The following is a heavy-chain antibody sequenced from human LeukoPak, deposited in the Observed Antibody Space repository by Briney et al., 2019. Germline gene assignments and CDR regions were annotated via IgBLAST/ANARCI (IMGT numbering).Heavy chain of an antibody. D-gene: IGHD4-23*01. CDR1: GGTFSSYA. J-gene: IGHJ6*03. CDR2: IIPIFGTA. CDR3: ARESGGNSYYYYMDV. V-gene: IGHV1-69*05. Sequence: GASVKVSCKASGGTFSSYAISWVRQAPGQGLEWMGGIIPIFGTANYAQKFQGRVTITTDESTSTAYMELSSLGSEDTAVYYCARESGGNSYYYYMDVWGKGTTVTVSS.